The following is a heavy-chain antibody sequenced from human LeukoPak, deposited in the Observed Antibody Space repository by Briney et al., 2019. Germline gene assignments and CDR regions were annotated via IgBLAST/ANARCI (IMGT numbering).Heavy chain of an antibody. D-gene: IGHD3-9*01. CDR3: TRSPDDILTGPPFDY. Sequence: RASVKVSCKASGYNFTAYYMHWVRQAPGQGLEWMGVINPIGGSASSAQTTYAQKFRGRLTLTRDMSTRTVYMELRSLRSQDTAVYYCTRSPDDILTGPPFDYWGQGTLVTVSS. CDR1: GYNFTAYY. V-gene: IGHV1-46*01. J-gene: IGHJ4*02. CDR2: INPIGGSA.